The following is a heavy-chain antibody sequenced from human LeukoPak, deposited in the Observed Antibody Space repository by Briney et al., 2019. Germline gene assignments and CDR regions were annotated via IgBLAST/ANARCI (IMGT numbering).Heavy chain of an antibody. J-gene: IGHJ6*02. D-gene: IGHD6-19*01. CDR1: GYTFTSYD. CDR2: TNPNSGNT. Sequence: ASVKVSCKASGYTFTSYDINWVRQATGQGLEWMGWTNPNSGNTGYAQKFQGRVTMTRNTSISTAYMELSSLRSEDTAVYYCARFRRAVAGTSPPYGMDVWGQGTTVTVSS. CDR3: ARFRRAVAGTSPPYGMDV. V-gene: IGHV1-8*02.